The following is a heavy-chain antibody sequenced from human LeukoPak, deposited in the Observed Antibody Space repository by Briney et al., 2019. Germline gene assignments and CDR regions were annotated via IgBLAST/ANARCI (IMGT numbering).Heavy chain of an antibody. J-gene: IGHJ4*02. V-gene: IGHV3-23*01. Sequence: GGSLRLSCAASGFTVSSNFMSWVRQAPGKGLEWVSAISGSGGSTYYADSVKGRFTISRDNSKNTLYLQMNSLRAEDTAVYYCAKVEEQWLVHSFDYWGQGTLVTVSS. CDR1: GFTVSSNF. CDR3: AKVEEQWLVHSFDY. D-gene: IGHD6-19*01. CDR2: ISGSGGST.